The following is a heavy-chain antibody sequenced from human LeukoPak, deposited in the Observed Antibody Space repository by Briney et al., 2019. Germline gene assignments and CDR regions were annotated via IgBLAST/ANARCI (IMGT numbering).Heavy chain of an antibody. CDR2: INTNTGNP. V-gene: IGHV7-4-1*02. J-gene: IGHJ3*02. D-gene: IGHD2-8*01. CDR1: GYTFTSYA. Sequence: ASVKVSCKATGYTFTSYAMNWVRQAPGQGREWMGWINTNTGNPTYAQGFTGRFVFSLDTSVSTAYLQISSLKAEDTAVYYCARGGVLPVRAFDIWGQGTMVTVSS. CDR3: ARGGVLPVRAFDI.